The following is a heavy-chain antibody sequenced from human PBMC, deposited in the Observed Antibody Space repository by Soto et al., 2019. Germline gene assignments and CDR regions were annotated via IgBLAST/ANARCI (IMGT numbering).Heavy chain of an antibody. J-gene: IGHJ5*02. Sequence: SETLSLTCAVYGASLSDNYCDWLRQPPGQGLEWIGEINHSGNTNYNPSLRRRVTISIDTSKNQLSLNLRSVSAADTAVYYCARGRGEFDAWGRGTPVTVSS. V-gene: IGHV4-34*01. CDR1: GASLSDNY. D-gene: IGHD2-21*01. CDR2: INHSGNT. CDR3: ARGRGEFDA.